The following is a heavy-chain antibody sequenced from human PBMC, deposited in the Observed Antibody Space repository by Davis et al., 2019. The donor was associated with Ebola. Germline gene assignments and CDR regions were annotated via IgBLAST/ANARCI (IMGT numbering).Heavy chain of an antibody. CDR3: ARLSFGEVGIDY. Sequence: AASVKVSCKASGYTFTNYYMHWVRQAPGQGLEWMGWMNPNSGNTGYAQKFQGRVTMTRNTSISTAYMELSRLRSDDTAVYYCARLSFGEVGIDYWGQGTLVTVSS. D-gene: IGHD3-10*01. CDR1: GYTFTNYY. J-gene: IGHJ4*02. V-gene: IGHV1-8*02. CDR2: MNPNSGNT.